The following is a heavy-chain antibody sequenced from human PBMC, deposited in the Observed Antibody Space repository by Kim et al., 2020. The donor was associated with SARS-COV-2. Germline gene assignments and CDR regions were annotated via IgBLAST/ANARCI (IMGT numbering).Heavy chain of an antibody. V-gene: IGHV3-23*01. CDR3: ARVGSGAYVGRDYFDY. CDR2: RGGGGGAT. CDR1: GFKFSNYA. D-gene: IGHD4-17*01. J-gene: IGHJ4*02. Sequence: GGSLRLSCTTSGFKFSNYAMSWFRQASGKGLEWVSARGGGGGATYYAESVKGRFTTSRDSSTNTMYLQMDTLRVEDTAVYYFARVGSGAYVGRDYFDYWGQGTLLTVSP.